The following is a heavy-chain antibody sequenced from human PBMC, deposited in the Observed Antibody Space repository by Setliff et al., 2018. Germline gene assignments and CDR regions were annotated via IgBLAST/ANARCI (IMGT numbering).Heavy chain of an antibody. CDR3: ARESATIGEFPLYCFDK. V-gene: IGHV4-61*09. D-gene: IGHD3-10*01. J-gene: IGHJ4*02. CDR1: GGSISSGGCY. CDR2: FHTGGAT. Sequence: PSETLSLTCSVSGGSISSGGCYWSWIRQSAGRGLAWIGHFHTGGATAYNLSLKSRVTISLDSSKNQYSLRLSSVPAADAAVYFCARESATIGEFPLYCFDKWGQGIPVTVSS.